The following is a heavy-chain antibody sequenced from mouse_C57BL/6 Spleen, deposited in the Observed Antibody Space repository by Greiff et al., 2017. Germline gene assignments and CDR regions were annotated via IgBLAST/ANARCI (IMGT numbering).Heavy chain of an antibody. CDR3: ARWDYYSNLYYFDY. J-gene: IGHJ2*01. CDR1: GYAFSSYW. Sequence: VQLQQSGAELVKPGASVKISCKASGYAFSSYWMNWVKQRPGKGLEWIGQIYPGDGDTNYNGKFKGKATLTADKSSSPAYMQLSNLTSEASAVYFCARWDYYSNLYYFDYWGQGTTLTVSS. CDR2: IYPGDGDT. D-gene: IGHD2-5*01. V-gene: IGHV1-80*01.